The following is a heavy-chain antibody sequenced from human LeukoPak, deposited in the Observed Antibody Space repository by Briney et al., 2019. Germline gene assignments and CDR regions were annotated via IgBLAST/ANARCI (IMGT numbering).Heavy chain of an antibody. CDR2: IYTSGST. CDR3: ARDHSGCSSNSCYDFDY. Sequence: SETLSLTCTVSRGSISSYHWSWIRQPAGKGLEWIGRIYTSGSTNYNPSLKSRVTMSVDTSKNQFSLKLSSVTAADTAVYYCARDHSGCSSNSCYDFDYWGQGTLVTLSS. J-gene: IGHJ4*02. V-gene: IGHV4-4*07. D-gene: IGHD2-2*01. CDR1: RGSISSYH.